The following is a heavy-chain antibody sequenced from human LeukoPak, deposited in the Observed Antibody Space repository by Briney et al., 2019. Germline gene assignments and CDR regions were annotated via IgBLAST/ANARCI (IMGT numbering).Heavy chain of an antibody. D-gene: IGHD1-26*01. CDR2: ISSSGKA. CDR1: GGSITTTDFD. CDR3: ARFKGGTGFDY. J-gene: IGHJ4*02. V-gene: IGHV4-39*01. Sequence: SETLSLTCAASGGSITTTDFDWAWIRQPPGQGFEWIATISSSGKAYYYPSLMSRVTISVDTSKNQFSLDVTSVTAADTGLFYCARFKGGTGFDYWGRGILVIVS.